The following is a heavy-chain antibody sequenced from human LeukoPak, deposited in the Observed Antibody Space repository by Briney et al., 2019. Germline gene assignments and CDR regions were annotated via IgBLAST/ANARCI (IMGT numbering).Heavy chain of an antibody. J-gene: IGHJ4*02. Sequence: GGSLRLSCAASGFSFSDAWMSWVRQIPGKGLEWVGRIESKTDGGTTVYAAPVKGRFTISRDDSKNSLYLQMNSLKTEDTAVYYCARDLDYWGQGTLVTVSS. CDR2: IESKTDGGTT. CDR1: GFSFSDAW. CDR3: ARDLDY. V-gene: IGHV3-15*04.